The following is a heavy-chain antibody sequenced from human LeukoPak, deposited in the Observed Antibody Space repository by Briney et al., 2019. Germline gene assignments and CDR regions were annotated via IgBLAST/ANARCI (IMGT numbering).Heavy chain of an antibody. CDR3: ARAGRRWGVHDSSGYHYAFDI. J-gene: IGHJ3*02. CDR1: GGSFSGYY. Sequence: PSETLSLTCAVYGGSFSGYYWSWIRQPPGKGLEWIGEINHSGSTNYNPSLKSRVTISVDTSKNQFSLKLSSVTAADTAVYYCARAGRRWGVHDSSGYHYAFDIWGQGTMVTVSS. D-gene: IGHD3-22*01. CDR2: INHSGST. V-gene: IGHV4-34*01.